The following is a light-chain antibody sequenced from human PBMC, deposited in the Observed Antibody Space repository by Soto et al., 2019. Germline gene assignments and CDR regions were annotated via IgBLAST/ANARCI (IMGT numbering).Light chain of an antibody. V-gene: IGKV1-5*01. CDR3: QQYNSYWT. CDR2: DAS. CDR1: QSVNNW. Sequence: DIQMTQYPSTLSASVGERVTISCRASQSVNNWLAWYQRKPGKAPKLLIHDASTLESGIPSRFSGSGSGTEFTLTISSLQPDDFATYYCQQYNSYWTFGQGPRWKSN. J-gene: IGKJ1*01.